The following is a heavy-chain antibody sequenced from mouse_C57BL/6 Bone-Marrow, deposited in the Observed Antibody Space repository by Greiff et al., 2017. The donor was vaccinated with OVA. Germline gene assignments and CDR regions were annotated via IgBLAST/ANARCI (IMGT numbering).Heavy chain of an antibody. Sequence: QGQLQQPGAELVKPGASVKGSCKASGYTFTSYWMHWVKQRPGQGLEWIGRVHPSDSGTNYNQKFKGKATLTVDKSSSTAYMQLSSLTSEDSAVYYCAIESGTYFDYWGQGTTLTVSS. CDR3: AIESGTYFDY. D-gene: IGHD4-1*01. J-gene: IGHJ2*01. V-gene: IGHV1-74*01. CDR2: VHPSDSGT. CDR1: GYTFTSYW.